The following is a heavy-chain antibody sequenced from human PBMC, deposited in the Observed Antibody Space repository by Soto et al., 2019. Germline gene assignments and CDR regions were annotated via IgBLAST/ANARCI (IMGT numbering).Heavy chain of an antibody. CDR1: GGSISSSY. Sequence: PSETLSLTCTVSGGSISSSYWSWIRQPPGKGLEWIGYIYDSGSTYYNSSLKSRVTMSVDTSKNQFSLKLSSVTAADTAVYYCAREQSIWGQGTLVTVSS. J-gene: IGHJ4*02. V-gene: IGHV4-59*12. D-gene: IGHD6-19*01. CDR2: IYDSGST. CDR3: AREQSI.